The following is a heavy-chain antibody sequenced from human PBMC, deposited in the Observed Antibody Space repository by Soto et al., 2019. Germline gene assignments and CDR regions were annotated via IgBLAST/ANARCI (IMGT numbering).Heavy chain of an antibody. Sequence: PGGSLRLSCAASGFTVSSNYMSWVRQAPGRGLEWVSIIYTGGITYYADFVKGRFNISRDNSKNTLYLEMNILRAEDTAVYYCARDPVAGGYYYYYGMDVWGQGTTVTVSS. CDR1: GFTVSSNY. D-gene: IGHD2-15*01. J-gene: IGHJ6*02. V-gene: IGHV3-53*01. CDR2: IYTGGIT. CDR3: ARDPVAGGYYYYYGMDV.